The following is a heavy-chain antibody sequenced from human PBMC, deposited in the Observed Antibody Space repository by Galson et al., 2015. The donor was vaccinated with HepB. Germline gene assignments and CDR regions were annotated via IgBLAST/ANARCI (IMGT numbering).Heavy chain of an antibody. J-gene: IGHJ4*02. CDR3: ARAPPLRYFDWPLDY. CDR1: GYTFTSYY. D-gene: IGHD3-9*01. V-gene: IGHV1-46*01. CDR2: INPSGGST. Sequence: SVKVSCKASGYTFTSYYMHWVRQAPGQGLEWMGIINPSGGSTSYAQKFQGGVTMTRDTSTSTVYMELSSLRSEDTAVYYCARAPPLRYFDWPLDYWGQGTLVTVSS.